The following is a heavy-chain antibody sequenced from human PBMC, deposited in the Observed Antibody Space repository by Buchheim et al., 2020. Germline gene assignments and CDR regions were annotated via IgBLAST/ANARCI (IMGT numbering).Heavy chain of an antibody. CDR2: ISFDGDNK. V-gene: IGHV3-30*03. Sequence: QAQLVESGGGVVQPGRSLRLSCVASGFDFNTYDVHWVRQAPGKGLEWVAVISFDGDNKNYADSVKGRFTISRDNSKNTLFLELNSLRAEDTAVYYCASPAGYAYGDSSLDSWGQGTL. CDR1: GFDFNTYD. CDR3: ASPAGYAYGDSSLDS. J-gene: IGHJ4*02. D-gene: IGHD4-17*01.